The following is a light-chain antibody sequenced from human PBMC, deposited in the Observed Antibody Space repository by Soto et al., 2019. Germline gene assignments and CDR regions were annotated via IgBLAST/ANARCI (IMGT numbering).Light chain of an antibody. CDR2: LNT. CDR1: DLRNKY. J-gene: IGLJ2*01. Sequence: SYELTQPPSVSVSPGQTATISCSGDDLRNKYACWYQQKPGQSPVLVIFLNTKRPSGIPERFSGSSSGNTATLTIIGTQPMDEADYYCQAWDSNIVVFGGGTKVTVL. V-gene: IGLV3-1*01. CDR3: QAWDSNIVV.